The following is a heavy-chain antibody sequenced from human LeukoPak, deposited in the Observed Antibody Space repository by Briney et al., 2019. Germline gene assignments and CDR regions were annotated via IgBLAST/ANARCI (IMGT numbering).Heavy chain of an antibody. CDR1: GFTFSAYG. V-gene: IGHV3-23*01. CDR3: ARDGYNYTSRDNDGFDM. CDR2: ISAGGGTP. J-gene: IGHJ3*02. D-gene: IGHD5-24*01. Sequence: GGSLRLSCAASGFTFSAYGWIWVRHAPGKGLEWLSAISAGGGTPIYAESLKGRFTISSDNSQNTLYLQMNSLRGEDTALYYCARDGYNYTSRDNDGFDMWGQGTMVTVSP.